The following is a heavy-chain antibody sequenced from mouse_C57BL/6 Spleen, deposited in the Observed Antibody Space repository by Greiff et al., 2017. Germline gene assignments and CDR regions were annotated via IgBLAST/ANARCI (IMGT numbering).Heavy chain of an antibody. D-gene: IGHD2-1*01. Sequence: QVQLQQPGAELVRPGSSVKLSCKASGYTFTSYWMHWVKQRPIQGLEWIGNIDPSDSETHYNQKFKDKATLTVDKSSSTAYMQLSSLTSEDSAVYYCARGDGNYYVYYAMDYWGQGTSVTVSS. J-gene: IGHJ4*01. CDR2: IDPSDSET. CDR3: ARGDGNYYVYYAMDY. CDR1: GYTFTSYW. V-gene: IGHV1-52*01.